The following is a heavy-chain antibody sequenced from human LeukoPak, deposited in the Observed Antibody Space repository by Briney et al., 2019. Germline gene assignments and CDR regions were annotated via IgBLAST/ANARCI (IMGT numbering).Heavy chain of an antibody. Sequence: RGSLRLSCAASGFTFTSYSMNWVRQAPGKGLEWVSTISGGGGSTYYADSVKGRFTISRDNSKNTLYLQVNSLRAEDTAVYYCAKGGKWDVTPFDYWGQGTLVTVSS. CDR1: GFTFTSYS. V-gene: IGHV3-23*01. D-gene: IGHD1-26*01. CDR2: ISGGGGST. CDR3: AKGGKWDVTPFDY. J-gene: IGHJ4*02.